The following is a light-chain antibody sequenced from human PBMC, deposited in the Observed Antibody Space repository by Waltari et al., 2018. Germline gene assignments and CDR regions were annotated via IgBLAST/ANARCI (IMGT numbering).Light chain of an antibody. CDR3: CSYAGLGIYV. CDR1: SRDVGNYNL. CDR2: EVT. Sequence: QSGLTQPASVSGSPGQSITIPCTGTSRDVGNYNLLSWYQHYPGKAPNLLVYEVTKRPSGVSDRASGSKSGNTASLTIYGLQSEDEADYYCCSYAGLGIYVFGTGTKVTVL. J-gene: IGLJ1*01. V-gene: IGLV2-23*02.